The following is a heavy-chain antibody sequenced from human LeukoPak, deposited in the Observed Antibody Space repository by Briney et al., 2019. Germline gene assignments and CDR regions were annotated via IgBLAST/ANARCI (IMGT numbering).Heavy chain of an antibody. CDR2: MNPNSGNT. CDR1: GYTFTSYD. J-gene: IGHJ5*02. Sequence: GASVKVSCKASGYTFTSYDINWVRQATGQGLEWMGWMNPNSGNTGYAQKFQGRVTITRNTSISTAYVGLSSLRSEDTAVYYCARGRTIREKNWFDPWGQGTLVTVSS. CDR3: ARGRTIREKNWFDP. D-gene: IGHD2-21*01. V-gene: IGHV1-8*03.